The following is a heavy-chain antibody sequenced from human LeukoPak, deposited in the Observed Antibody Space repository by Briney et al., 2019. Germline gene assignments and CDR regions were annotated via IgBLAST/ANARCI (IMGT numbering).Heavy chain of an antibody. D-gene: IGHD3-10*01. Sequence: PSETLSLTCTVSGASISSGTYSWSWMRQPLGEGLEWIGYIYHTGSTYYNPSLKGRVTISVDRSKNQFSLNLNFVTAADTALYYCARGDGSGSGRWFDPWGQGTLITVSS. CDR1: GASISSGTYS. CDR2: IYHTGST. V-gene: IGHV4-30-2*01. J-gene: IGHJ5*02. CDR3: ARGDGSGSGRWFDP.